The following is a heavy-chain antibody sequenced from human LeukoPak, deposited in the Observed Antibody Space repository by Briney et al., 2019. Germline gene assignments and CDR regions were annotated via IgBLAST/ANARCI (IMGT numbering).Heavy chain of an antibody. CDR1: GGSISSSSYY. D-gene: IGHD3/OR15-3a*01. CDR2: IYTSGST. CDR3: AREDVGPNWFDP. J-gene: IGHJ5*02. Sequence: SETLSLTCTVSGGSISSSSYYWSWIRQPAGKGLEWIGRIYTSGSTNYNPSLKSRVTMSVDTSKNQFSLKLSSVTAADTAVYYCAREDVGPNWFDPWGQGTLVTVSS. V-gene: IGHV4-61*02.